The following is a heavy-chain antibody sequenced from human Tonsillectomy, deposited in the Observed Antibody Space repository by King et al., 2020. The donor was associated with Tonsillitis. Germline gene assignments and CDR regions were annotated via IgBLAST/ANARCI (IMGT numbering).Heavy chain of an antibody. V-gene: IGHV1-69*01. D-gene: IGHD2-15*01. CDR1: GGTFSSYA. J-gene: IGHJ5*02. CDR3: AREGSEVDIESLGKWFDP. Sequence: QLVQSGAEVKKPGASVKVSCKTSGGTFSSYAINWVRQAPGQGLEWMGGIIPMFDTANYAQTFQGRIKITADESTSTAYMELSSLRSEDTAGYFCAREGSEVDIESLGKWFDPWGQGTLVTVSS. CDR2: IIPMFDTA.